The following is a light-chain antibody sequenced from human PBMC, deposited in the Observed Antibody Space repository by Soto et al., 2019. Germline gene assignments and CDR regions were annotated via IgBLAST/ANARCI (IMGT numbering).Light chain of an antibody. J-gene: IGLJ2*01. Sequence: QSVLTQPASVSGSPGQSITISCTGTSSDVGSYNLVSWYQQHPGKAPKLIIYEVSKRPSGISDRFSGSKSGNTASLTISGLQAEDEANYFCCSYAGTSTVHVIFGGGTKLTVL. CDR2: EVS. CDR3: CSYAGTSTVHVI. CDR1: SSDVGSYNL. V-gene: IGLV2-23*02.